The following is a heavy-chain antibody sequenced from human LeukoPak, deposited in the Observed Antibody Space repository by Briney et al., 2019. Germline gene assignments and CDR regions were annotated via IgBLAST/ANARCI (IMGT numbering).Heavy chain of an antibody. CDR2: ICYSGST. V-gene: IGHV4-59*01. CDR1: GGSISSYY. CDR3: ARGVRKYYDSSGSTAGAFDI. J-gene: IGHJ3*02. Sequence: SETLSLTCTVSGGSISSYYWSWIRQPPGKGLEWIGYICYSGSTNYNPSLKSRVTISVDTSKNQFSLKLSSVTAADTAVYYCARGVRKYYDSSGSTAGAFDIWGQGTMVTVSS. D-gene: IGHD3-22*01.